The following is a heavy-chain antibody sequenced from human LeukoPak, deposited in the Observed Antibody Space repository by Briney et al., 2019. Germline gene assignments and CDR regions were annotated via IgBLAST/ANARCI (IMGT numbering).Heavy chain of an antibody. J-gene: IGHJ6*02. Sequence: GGSLRLSCAASGFTFDRHTMHWVRQPPGKGPEWVSLIGWDGTNIDYADSVKGRFTISRDNSKNFVYLQMHSLRTEDTALYYCNKDMEWGMDVWGQGTTVIVSS. V-gene: IGHV3-43*01. CDR1: GFTFDRHT. CDR3: NKDMEWGMDV. D-gene: IGHD3-3*01. CDR2: IGWDGTNI.